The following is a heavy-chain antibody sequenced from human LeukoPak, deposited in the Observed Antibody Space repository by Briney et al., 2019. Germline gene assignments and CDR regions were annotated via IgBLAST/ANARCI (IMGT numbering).Heavy chain of an antibody. CDR1: GGSISSGGYY. CDR3: ASVEYDFWSGYGPVDP. J-gene: IGHJ5*02. D-gene: IGHD3-3*01. CDR2: IYYSGST. Sequence: SETLSLTCTVSGGSISSGGYYWSWIRQHPGKGLEWIGYIYYSGSTYYNPSLKSRVTISVDTSKYQFSLKLSSVTAADTAVYYCASVEYDFWSGYGPVDPWGQGTLVTVSS. V-gene: IGHV4-31*03.